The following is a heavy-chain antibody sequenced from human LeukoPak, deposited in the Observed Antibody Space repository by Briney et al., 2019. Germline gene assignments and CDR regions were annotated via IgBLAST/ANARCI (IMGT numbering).Heavy chain of an antibody. J-gene: IGHJ3*02. Sequence: SETLSLTCTVSGDSISSSAYYWGWIRQPPGKGLEWLASIYYSGSTYYNPSLTSRVTISLDTSKNHFSLKLNSVTAADSAVYYCASRSSDYYRPFDIWGPGTMVTVSS. CDR1: GDSISSSAYY. V-gene: IGHV4-39*01. D-gene: IGHD3-22*01. CDR3: ASRSSDYYRPFDI. CDR2: IYYSGST.